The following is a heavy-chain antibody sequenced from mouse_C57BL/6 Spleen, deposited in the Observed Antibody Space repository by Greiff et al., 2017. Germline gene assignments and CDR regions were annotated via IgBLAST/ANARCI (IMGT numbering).Heavy chain of an antibody. Sequence: LQESGAELVKPGASVKISCKASGYAFSSYWMNWVKQRPGKGLEWIGQIYPGDGDTNYNGKFKGKATLTADKSSSTACMQLSSLTSEDSAVYFCARREYGSSYGDFDYWGQGTTLTGSS. CDR2: IYPGDGDT. CDR3: ARREYGSSYGDFDY. CDR1: GYAFSSYW. J-gene: IGHJ2*01. V-gene: IGHV1-80*01. D-gene: IGHD1-1*01.